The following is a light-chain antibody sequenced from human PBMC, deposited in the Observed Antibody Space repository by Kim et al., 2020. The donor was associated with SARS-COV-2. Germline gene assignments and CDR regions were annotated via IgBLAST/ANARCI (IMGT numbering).Light chain of an antibody. V-gene: IGLV3-19*01. Sequence: SSELTQDPAVSVALGQTVRITCQGDSLRSYYATWYQQKPGQAPKVVIYVKDNRPSGVPDRFSGSSSGNTAYLTITGTQAGDEADYYCNSRDSNDYVVFGG. J-gene: IGLJ2*01. CDR1: SLRSYY. CDR2: VKD. CDR3: NSRDSNDYVV.